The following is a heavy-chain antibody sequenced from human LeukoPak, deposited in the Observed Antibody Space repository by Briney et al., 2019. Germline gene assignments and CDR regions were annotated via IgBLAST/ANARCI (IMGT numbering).Heavy chain of an antibody. CDR2: TSGSGGST. J-gene: IGHJ4*02. CDR1: GFTFSSYA. CDR3: ASPYSGYDYNFDH. D-gene: IGHD5-12*01. Sequence: GGSLRLSCAASGFTFSSYAMSWVRQAPGKGLEWVSGTSGSGGSTYYADSVKGRFTISRDNSKNTLFLQMSSLRTEDTAVYYCASPYSGYDYNFDHWGQGTLVTVSS. V-gene: IGHV3-23*01.